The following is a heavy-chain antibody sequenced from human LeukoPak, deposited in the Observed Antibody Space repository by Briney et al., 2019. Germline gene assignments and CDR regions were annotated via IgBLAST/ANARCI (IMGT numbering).Heavy chain of an antibody. V-gene: IGHV3-43*02. CDR2: ISGDGGRT. CDR3: AKEQDTNWGFDY. D-gene: IGHD7-27*01. Sequence: GGSLRLSCAASGFTFYDYAMYWVRQAPGKGLEWVSLISGDGGRTYYADSVKGRFTISRDNSKNSLYLQMNSLRTEDTALYYCAKEQDTNWGFDYWGQGTLVTVSS. CDR1: GFTFYDYA. J-gene: IGHJ4*02.